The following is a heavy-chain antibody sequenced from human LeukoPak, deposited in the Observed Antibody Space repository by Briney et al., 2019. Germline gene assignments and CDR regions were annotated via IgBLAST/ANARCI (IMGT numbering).Heavy chain of an antibody. CDR1: GFTFNTYT. Sequence: PGGSLRLSCAASGFTFNTYTMSWVRQAPGKGLEWVSASGGDGGSTYADSVKGRFTISRDNSKNTLYLQMNSLRAEDTAVYYCARWNYYDILTGYYYGMDVWGQGTTVTVSS. V-gene: IGHV3-23*01. CDR2: SGGDGGST. D-gene: IGHD3-9*01. CDR3: ARWNYYDILTGYYYGMDV. J-gene: IGHJ6*02.